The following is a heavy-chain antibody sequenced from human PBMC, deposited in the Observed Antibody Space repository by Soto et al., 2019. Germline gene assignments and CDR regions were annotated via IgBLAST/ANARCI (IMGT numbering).Heavy chain of an antibody. D-gene: IGHD3-3*01. CDR1: GGTFSSYA. V-gene: IGHV1-69*01. Sequence: QVQLVQSGAEVKKPGSSVKVSCKASGGTFSSYAISWVRQAPGQGLEWMGGIIPIFGTANYAQKFQGRVTITADESTSTAYMELSSLRSEDTAMYYCARDGVRTYYDFWSGYHYFDYWGQETLVTVSS. J-gene: IGHJ4*02. CDR2: IIPIFGTA. CDR3: ARDGVRTYYDFWSGYHYFDY.